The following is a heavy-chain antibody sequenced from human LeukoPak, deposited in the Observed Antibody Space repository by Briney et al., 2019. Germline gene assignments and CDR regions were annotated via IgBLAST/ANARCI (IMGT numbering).Heavy chain of an antibody. CDR2: IYTSGST. J-gene: IGHJ4*02. V-gene: IGHV4-61*02. CDR3: ARRDYYGSGSA. Sequence: SETLSLTCTVSGGSISSGSYYWSWIRQPAGKGLGWIGRIYTSGSTNYNPSLKSRVTISVDTSKNQFSLKLSSVTAADTAVYYCARRDYYGSGSAWGQGTLVTVSS. D-gene: IGHD3-10*01. CDR1: GGSISSGSYY.